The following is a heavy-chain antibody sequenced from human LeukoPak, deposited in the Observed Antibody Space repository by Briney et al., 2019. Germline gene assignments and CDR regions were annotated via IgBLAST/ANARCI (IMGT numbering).Heavy chain of an antibody. D-gene: IGHD2-2*01. Sequence: GGSLRLSCAASGFTFSTYNMNWVRQAPGKGLEWVSYISSSSNTIYYADSVKGRFTISRDNAKNTLYLQMNSLRAEDTAVYYCARDWYHAIDYWGQGTLVTVSS. CDR1: GFTFSTYN. CDR2: ISSSSNTI. J-gene: IGHJ4*02. CDR3: ARDWYHAIDY. V-gene: IGHV3-48*04.